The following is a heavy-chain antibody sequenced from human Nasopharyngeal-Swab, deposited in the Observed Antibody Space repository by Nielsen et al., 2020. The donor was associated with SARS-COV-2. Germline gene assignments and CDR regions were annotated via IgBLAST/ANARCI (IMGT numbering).Heavy chain of an antibody. J-gene: IGHJ4*02. CDR3: ARGWAGHYFDY. CDR2: IYYSGNT. CDR1: GGSITSGGFY. Sequence: SEILSLTCTVSGGSITSGGFYWTWIRQHPGKGLEWIGYIYYSGNTYYNPSPENRITITVDTSKNQFSLKLNSVTAADTAVYYWARGWAGHYFDYWGRGTLVTVSS. D-gene: IGHD3-10*01. V-gene: IGHV4-31*03.